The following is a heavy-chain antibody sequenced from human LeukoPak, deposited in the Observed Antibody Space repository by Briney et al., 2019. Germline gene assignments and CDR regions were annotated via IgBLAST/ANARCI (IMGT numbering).Heavy chain of an antibody. CDR2: ISSRSSTI. CDR1: GFTFSSYS. Sequence: GGSLRLSCAASGFTFSSYSMNWVRQAPGKGLEWVSYISSRSSTIYYADPVKGRFTISRDNAKNSLYLQMNSLRAEDTAVYYCARVGGTPVLLWFGESMDYWGQGTLVTVSS. V-gene: IGHV3-48*04. D-gene: IGHD3-10*01. J-gene: IGHJ4*02. CDR3: ARVGGTPVLLWFGESMDY.